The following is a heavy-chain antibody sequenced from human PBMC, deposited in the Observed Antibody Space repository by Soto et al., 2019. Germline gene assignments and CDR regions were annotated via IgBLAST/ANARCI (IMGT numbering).Heavy chain of an antibody. D-gene: IGHD4-17*01. V-gene: IGHV4-30-2*01. CDR3: ARTSYGDYAPLLFDY. CDR2: IYHSGST. Sequence: QLQLQESGSGLVKPSQTLSLTCAVSGGSISSGGYSWSWIRQPPGKGLEWIGYIYHSGSTYYNPSLKSRVTISVDRSKNQFSLKLSSVTAADTAVYYCARTSYGDYAPLLFDYWGQGTLVTVSS. CDR1: GGSISSGGYS. J-gene: IGHJ4*02.